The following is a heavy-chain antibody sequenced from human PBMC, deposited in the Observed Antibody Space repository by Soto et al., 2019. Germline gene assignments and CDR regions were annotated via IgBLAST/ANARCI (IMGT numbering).Heavy chain of an antibody. V-gene: IGHV4-59*08. CDR2: IHYSGNT. J-gene: IGHJ4*02. Sequence: SETLSLTCTVSGGSISNYYWSWIRQPPGKGLEWIGYIHYSGNTNYNPSLKSRVTISADTSKNQFSLKLSSVTAADTTVYYCARGHYDFWSGYFATIDYWGQGTLVTVSS. CDR1: GGSISNYY. D-gene: IGHD3-3*01. CDR3: ARGHYDFWSGYFATIDY.